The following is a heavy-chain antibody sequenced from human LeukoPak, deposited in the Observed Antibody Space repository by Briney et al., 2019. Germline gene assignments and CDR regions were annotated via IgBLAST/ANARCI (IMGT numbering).Heavy chain of an antibody. CDR1: GFTFSSYW. V-gene: IGHV3-7*01. J-gene: IGHJ6*04. CDR3: AREVNDFWSGYSQTDV. CDR2: IKQDGSEK. Sequence: GGSLRLSCAASGFTFSSYWMSWVRQAPGKGLEWVANIKQDGSEKYYVDSVKGRFTISRDNAKNSLYLQMNSLRAEDTAVYYCAREVNDFWSGYSQTDVWGKGTTVTVSS. D-gene: IGHD3-3*01.